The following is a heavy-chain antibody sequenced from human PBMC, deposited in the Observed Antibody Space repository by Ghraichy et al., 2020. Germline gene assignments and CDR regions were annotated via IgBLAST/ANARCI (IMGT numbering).Heavy chain of an antibody. CDR2: IKQDGRDK. Sequence: LSLTCAASGFTFSNYYVTWVRQAPGKGLEWVANIKQDGRDKFYVDSVKGRFTISRDNAKNSLYLQMHSLRADDSGVYYCAREDSLGFGRGGSAFDIWGQGTLVIVSS. V-gene: IGHV3-7*03. CDR3: AREDSLGFGRGGSAFDI. J-gene: IGHJ3*02. CDR1: GFTFSNYY. D-gene: IGHD3-10*01.